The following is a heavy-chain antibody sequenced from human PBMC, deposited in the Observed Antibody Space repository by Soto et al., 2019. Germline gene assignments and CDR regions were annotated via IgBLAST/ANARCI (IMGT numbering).Heavy chain of an antibody. CDR2: IYYSGST. CDR3: ARDNGTVTEYYYYYMDV. Sequence: SETLSLTCTVSGGSISSYYWSWIRQPPGKGLEWIGYIYYSGSTNYNPSLKSRVTISVDTSKNQFSLKLSSVTAADTAVYYCARDNGTVTEYYYYYMDVWGKGTTVTVSS. D-gene: IGHD4-4*01. J-gene: IGHJ6*03. V-gene: IGHV4-59*01. CDR1: GGSISSYY.